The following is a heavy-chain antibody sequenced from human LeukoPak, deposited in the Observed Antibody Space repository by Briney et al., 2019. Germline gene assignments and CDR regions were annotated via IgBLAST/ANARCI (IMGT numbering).Heavy chain of an antibody. J-gene: IGHJ4*02. CDR2: IYSGGNT. V-gene: IGHV3-53*01. CDR1: GFTVISNS. Sequence: GGSLRLSCTVSGFTVISNSWSWVRQAPGKGLEWVSFIYSGGNTHYSDSVKGRFTISRDNAKNSLYLQMNSLRAEDTAVYYCARLREIPVFGVVTKSTSYFDYWGQGTLVTVSS. D-gene: IGHD3-3*01. CDR3: ARLREIPVFGVVTKSTSYFDY.